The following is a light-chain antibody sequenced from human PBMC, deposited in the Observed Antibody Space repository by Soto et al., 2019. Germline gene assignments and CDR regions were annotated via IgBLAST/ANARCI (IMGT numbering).Light chain of an antibody. CDR1: KSDVGVYNY. J-gene: IGLJ1*01. CDR2: DVS. Sequence: QSVLTQPASVSGPPGQSITISCTGTKSDVGVYNYVSWYQHTPCKAPNLMIYDVSNRPSGVSNRFSGSKSGNTASLIISGLQAEDEADYYCSSYTSSSTLSTYGFGTGTKVTVL. CDR3: SSYTSSSTLSTYG. V-gene: IGLV2-14*03.